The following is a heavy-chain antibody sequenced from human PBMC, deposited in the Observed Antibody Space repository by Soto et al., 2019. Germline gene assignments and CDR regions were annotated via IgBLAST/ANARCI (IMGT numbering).Heavy chain of an antibody. D-gene: IGHD1-1*01. V-gene: IGHV5-51*01. CDR3: ARHYNGFDY. CDR2: IFSGDSDT. Sequence: GESLKLSCKDSGYSFSRNWIAWVRQMPGKGLEWMGVIFSGDSDTRFSPSFQGQVTISVDKSINTAYLQWSSLKASDTAMYYCARHYNGFDYWGQGTLVTVSS. CDR1: GYSFSRNW. J-gene: IGHJ4*02.